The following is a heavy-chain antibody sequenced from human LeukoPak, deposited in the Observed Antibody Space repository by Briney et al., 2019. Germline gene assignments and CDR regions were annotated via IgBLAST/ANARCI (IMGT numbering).Heavy chain of an antibody. CDR3: ARGKNYDYVWGSYRYTGSRRAFDI. CDR1: GGSISSYY. V-gene: IGHV4-59*01. J-gene: IGHJ3*02. D-gene: IGHD3-16*02. CDR2: IYYSGST. Sequence: SETLSLTCTVSGGSISSYYWSWIRQPPGKGLEWIGYIYYSGSTNYNPSLKSRVTISVDTSKNQFSLKLSSVTAADTAVYYCARGKNYDYVWGSYRYTGSRRAFDIWGQGTMVTVSS.